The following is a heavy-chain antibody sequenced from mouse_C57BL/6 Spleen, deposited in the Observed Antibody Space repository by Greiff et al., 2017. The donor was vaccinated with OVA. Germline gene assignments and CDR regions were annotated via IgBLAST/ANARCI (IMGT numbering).Heavy chain of an antibody. Sequence: EVHLVESGGDLVKPGGSLKLSCAASGFTFSSYGLSWVRQTPDKRLEWVATISSGGSYTYYPDSVKGRFTISRDNAKNTLYLQMSSLKSEDTAMYYCARQTTIVTKYFDVWGTGTTVTVSS. CDR2: ISSGGSYT. J-gene: IGHJ1*03. CDR3: ARQTTIVTKYFDV. V-gene: IGHV5-6*01. CDR1: GFTFSSYG. D-gene: IGHD2-5*01.